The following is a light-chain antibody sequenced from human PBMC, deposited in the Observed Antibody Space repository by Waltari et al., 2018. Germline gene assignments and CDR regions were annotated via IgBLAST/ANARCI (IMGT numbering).Light chain of an antibody. J-gene: IGLJ3*02. Sequence: QSALPQPPSASGSPGQSVTISCTGTSSDVGNYKYVSWYQQHPGKAPKLMIYDVSQRPSGVPDRFSGSKSGNTASLTVSGLQAEDEADYYCSSYAGSNNRVFGGGTKLTVL. V-gene: IGLV2-8*01. CDR3: SSYAGSNNRV. CDR2: DVS. CDR1: SSDVGNYKY.